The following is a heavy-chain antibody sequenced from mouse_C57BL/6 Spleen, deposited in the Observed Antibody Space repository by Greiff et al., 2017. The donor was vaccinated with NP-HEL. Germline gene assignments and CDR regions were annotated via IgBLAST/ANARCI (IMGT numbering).Heavy chain of an antibody. D-gene: IGHD1-1*01. CDR1: GYTFTDYN. CDR2: INPNNGGT. V-gene: IGHV1-22*01. CDR3: AATVVATGYFDY. J-gene: IGHJ2*01. Sequence: VQLKESGPELVKPGASVKMSCKASGYTFTDYNMHWVKQSHGKSLEWIGYINPNNGGTSYNQKFKGKATLTVNKSSSTAYMELRSLTSEDSAVYYCAATVVATGYFDYWGQGTTLTVSS.